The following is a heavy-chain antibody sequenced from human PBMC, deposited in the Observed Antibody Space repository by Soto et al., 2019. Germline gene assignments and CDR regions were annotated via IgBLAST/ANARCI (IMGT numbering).Heavy chain of an antibody. CDR2: INPNTGGT. CDR1: GYTFTAYY. J-gene: IGHJ6*02. CDR3: AAMVIPPLYYYYGVDV. V-gene: IGHV1-2*02. D-gene: IGHD3-22*01. Sequence: QVQLVQSGAEVKKPGASVKVSCKASGYTFTAYYIHWVRQAPGQGLEWMGWINPNTGGTNYAQNFQGRVTMTRDTSISTAFMELSRLRSDDTALYYCAAMVIPPLYYYYGVDVWAKGPRSPSP.